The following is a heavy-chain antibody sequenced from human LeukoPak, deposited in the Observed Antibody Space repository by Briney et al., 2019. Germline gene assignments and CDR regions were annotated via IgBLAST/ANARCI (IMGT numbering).Heavy chain of an antibody. Sequence: GESLKISCKGSGYNFTSYWIGWARHMPGKGMGWMGIIYPGESDTTYSTSFQGQVTISADKSISTAYLQWSSLKASDTAMYYCASNGIYGSGSYYSKDYYYYGMDVWGKGTTVSVSS. CDR3: ASNGIYGSGSYYSKDYYYYGMDV. CDR1: GYNFTSYW. CDR2: IYPGESDT. V-gene: IGHV5-51*01. J-gene: IGHJ6*04. D-gene: IGHD3-10*01.